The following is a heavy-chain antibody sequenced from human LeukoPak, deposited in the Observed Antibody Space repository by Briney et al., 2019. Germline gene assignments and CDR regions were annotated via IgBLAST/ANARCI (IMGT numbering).Heavy chain of an antibody. J-gene: IGHJ4*02. CDR2: IYYSGCT. CDR3: TRDLGNWDIDY. Sequence: PSETLSLTCTVSGGSINSGSYFWGWIRQPPGKGLEWIGSIYYSGCTHYNPSLKSRVTISSDTSRNQFSLKLSSVTAADTAVYYCTRDLGNWDIDYWGQGTLVTVSS. V-gene: IGHV4-39*07. CDR1: GGSINSGSYF. D-gene: IGHD7-27*01.